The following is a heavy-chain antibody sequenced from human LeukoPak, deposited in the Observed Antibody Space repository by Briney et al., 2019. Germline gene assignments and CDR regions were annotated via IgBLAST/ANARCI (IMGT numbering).Heavy chain of an antibody. V-gene: IGHV3-74*01. CDR2: VNSDGSRT. J-gene: IGHJ6*02. CDR1: GFTFTSYW. Sequence: PGGSLRLSCAASGFTFTSYWMHWVRQAPGKGLVWVSRVNSDGSRTRYADSVKGRFTISRDNAKNTLYLQMNSLRAEDTAVYYCARSHYYDSSGYFSYYYGMDVWGQGTTVTVSS. CDR3: ARSHYYDSSGYFSYYYGMDV. D-gene: IGHD3-22*01.